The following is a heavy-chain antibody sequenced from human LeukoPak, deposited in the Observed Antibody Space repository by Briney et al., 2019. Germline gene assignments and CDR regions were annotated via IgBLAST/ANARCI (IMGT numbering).Heavy chain of an antibody. CDR2: IYHSGST. V-gene: IGHV4-38-2*01. CDR3: ARGVMAINDFDY. CDR1: GYSISGGYY. J-gene: IGHJ4*02. Sequence: SETLSLTCAVSGYSISGGYYWGWIRQPPGKGLEWIGSIYHSGSTYYNPSLKSRVTISVDTSKNQFSLKLSSVTAADTAVYYCARGVMAINDFDYWGQGTLVTVSS. D-gene: IGHD2-21*01.